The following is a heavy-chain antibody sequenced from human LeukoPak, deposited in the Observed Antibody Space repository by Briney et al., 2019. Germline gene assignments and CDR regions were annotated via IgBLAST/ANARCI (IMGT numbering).Heavy chain of an antibody. Sequence: GASVKVSCKASGYTFTSYDINWVRQATGQGLEWMGWMNPNSGNTGYAQKFQGRVTMTRNTSISTAYMELSSLRSEDTAVYYCARVRPQVGYAFDIWGQGTMDTVSS. CDR2: MNPNSGNT. CDR1: GYTFTSYD. CDR3: ARVRPQVGYAFDI. D-gene: IGHD3-10*01. J-gene: IGHJ3*02. V-gene: IGHV1-8*01.